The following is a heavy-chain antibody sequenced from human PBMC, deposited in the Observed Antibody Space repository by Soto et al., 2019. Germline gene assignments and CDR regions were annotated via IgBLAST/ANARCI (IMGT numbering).Heavy chain of an antibody. CDR1: GFSLTTSGVG. CDR3: AHSSGRSGDY. Sequence: QITLKESGPTLVKPTQTLTLTCTFSGFSLTTSGVGVGWIRQPPGKALEWLALLYWDDDKRYSPSLKSRLTITMDTANTQVVLTITNMDPVDTGTYLCAHSSGRSGDYWGQGTLVTVSS. D-gene: IGHD3-10*01. V-gene: IGHV2-5*02. J-gene: IGHJ4*02. CDR2: LYWDDDK.